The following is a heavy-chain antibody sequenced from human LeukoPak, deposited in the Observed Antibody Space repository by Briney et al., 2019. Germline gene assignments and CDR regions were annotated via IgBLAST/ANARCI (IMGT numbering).Heavy chain of an antibody. V-gene: IGHV3-23*01. D-gene: IGHD3-22*01. CDR2: ISGSGGST. Sequence: GGSLRLSCAASGFTFSTYDMHWVRQAPGKGLEWVSAISGSGGSTYYADSVKGRFTISRDNSKNTLYLQMNSLRAEDTAVYYCAKSGSSIVVVFFDYWGQGTLVTVSS. CDR1: GFTFSTYD. CDR3: AKSGSSIVVVFFDY. J-gene: IGHJ4*02.